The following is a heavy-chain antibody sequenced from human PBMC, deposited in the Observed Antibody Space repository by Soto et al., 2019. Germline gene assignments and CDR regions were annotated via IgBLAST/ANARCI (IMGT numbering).Heavy chain of an antibody. V-gene: IGHV4-59*01. Sequence: NPSETLSLTCTVSGGSISSYYWSWIRQPPGKGLEWIGYIYYSGSTNYNPSLKSRVTISVDTSKNQFSLKLSSVTAADTAVYYCARSPEVRGVIIPSYFDYWGQGTLVTVSS. CDR1: GGSISSYY. CDR3: ARSPEVRGVIIPSYFDY. CDR2: IYYSGST. J-gene: IGHJ4*02. D-gene: IGHD3-10*01.